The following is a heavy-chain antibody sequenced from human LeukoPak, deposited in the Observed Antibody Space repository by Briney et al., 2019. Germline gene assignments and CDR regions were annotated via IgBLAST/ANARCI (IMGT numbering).Heavy chain of an antibody. J-gene: IGHJ4*02. Sequence: GGSLRLSCEASGFTFDDYGMHWVRQAPGKGLEWVSGISWNSGNIDYADSVKGRFTISRDNAKNSLYLQMNSLRAEDTALYYCAKDRTPVAVTGTLGYWGQGTLVTVPS. V-gene: IGHV3-9*01. D-gene: IGHD6-19*01. CDR2: ISWNSGNI. CDR1: GFTFDDYG. CDR3: AKDRTPVAVTGTLGY.